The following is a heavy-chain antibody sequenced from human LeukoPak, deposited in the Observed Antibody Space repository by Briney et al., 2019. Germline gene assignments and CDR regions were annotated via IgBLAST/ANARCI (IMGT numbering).Heavy chain of an antibody. Sequence: SQTLSLTCAISGDSVSSDSAAWNWIRQSPSRRLQGLGRTYYRAKWYNDYAVSVKSRITINPDTSKNQFSLQLNSVTPDDTAVYYCARVRRVAVTPYYFDYWGQGTLVTVSS. J-gene: IGHJ4*02. CDR2: TYYRAKWYN. CDR1: GDSVSSDSAA. D-gene: IGHD5-24*01. CDR3: ARVRRVAVTPYYFDY. V-gene: IGHV6-1*01.